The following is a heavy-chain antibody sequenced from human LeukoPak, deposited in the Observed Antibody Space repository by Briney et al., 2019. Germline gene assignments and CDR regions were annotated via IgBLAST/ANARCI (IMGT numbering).Heavy chain of an antibody. CDR1: GFTFSSYG. CDR2: ISYDGSNK. Sequence: GRSLRLSCAASGFTFSSYGMHWVRQAPGKGLEWVAVISYDGSNKYYADSVKGRFTISRDNSKNTLYLQMNSLRAEDTAVYYCAKASVSYGMDVWGKGTTVTVSS. CDR3: AKASVSYGMDV. V-gene: IGHV3-30*18. D-gene: IGHD4-17*01. J-gene: IGHJ6*04.